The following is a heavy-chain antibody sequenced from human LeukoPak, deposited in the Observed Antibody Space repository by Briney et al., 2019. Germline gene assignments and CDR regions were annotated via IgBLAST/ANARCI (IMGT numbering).Heavy chain of an antibody. D-gene: IGHD1-1*01. Sequence: ASVKVSCKASGYTFTGHYMHWVRQAPGQGLEWMGWINPDSGGTNYAQKFQGRVTMTRDTSISTAYMELSRLRSDDTAVYYCARGRILKRHSAEYFQHWGQGTLVTVSS. CDR1: GYTFTGHY. CDR2: INPDSGGT. CDR3: ARGRILKRHSAEYFQH. J-gene: IGHJ1*01. V-gene: IGHV1-2*02.